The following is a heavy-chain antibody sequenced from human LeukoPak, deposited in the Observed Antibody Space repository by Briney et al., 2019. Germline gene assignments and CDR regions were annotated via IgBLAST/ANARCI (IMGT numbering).Heavy chain of an antibody. V-gene: IGHV3-23*01. CDR2: ISGSGGXX. J-gene: IGHJ4*02. CDR1: GFTFSSYA. CDR3: AKAGATDY. Sequence: GGSLRLSCAASGFTFSSYAMSWVRQAPGKGLEWVSVISGSGGXXYXXDSVKGRFTISRDNSQNTLYLQMNSLRAEDTAVYYCAKAGATDYWGQGTLVTVSS. D-gene: IGHD1-26*01.